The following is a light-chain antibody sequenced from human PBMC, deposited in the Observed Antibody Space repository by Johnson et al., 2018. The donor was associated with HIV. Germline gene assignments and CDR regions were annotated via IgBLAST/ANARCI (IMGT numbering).Light chain of an antibody. CDR2: DNN. V-gene: IGLV1-51*01. CDR3: GTWDRSLSAGGV. CDR1: SSNIGNNY. J-gene: IGLJ1*01. Sequence: QSVLTQPPSVSAAPGQKVTISCSGSSSNIGNNYVSLYQQLPGTAPKLLIYDNNRRPSAIPDRFSGSKSGTSATLRITGSQTGDEGDYYCGTWDRSLSAGGVFGTGTKVTVL.